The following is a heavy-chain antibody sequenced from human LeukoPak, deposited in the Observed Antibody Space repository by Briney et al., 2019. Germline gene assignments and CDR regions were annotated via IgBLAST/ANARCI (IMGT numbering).Heavy chain of an antibody. CDR1: GFTFSSYG. J-gene: IGHJ4*02. V-gene: IGHV1-2*02. Sequence: PGGSLRLSCAASGFTFSSYGMHWVRQAPGKGLEWMGWINPNSGGTNYQGRVTMTRDTSIGTAYMELSRLRSDDTAVYYCARDSLTLDFWSGEYYFDYWGQGTLVTVSS. D-gene: IGHD3-3*01. CDR3: ARDSLTLDFWSGEYYFDY. CDR2: INPNSGGT.